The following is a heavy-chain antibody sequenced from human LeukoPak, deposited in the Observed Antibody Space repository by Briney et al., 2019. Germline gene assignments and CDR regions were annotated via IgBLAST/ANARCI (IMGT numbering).Heavy chain of an antibody. D-gene: IGHD2-21*02. V-gene: IGHV4-38-2*02. J-gene: IGHJ3*02. Sequence: SETLSLTCTVSGYSISSGYYWGWIRQPPGKGLEWIGSIYHSGSTYYNPSLKSRVTISIEKSKNQFSLKLSSVTAADTAVYYCAGAYCGGDCYSGRAFDIWGQGTMVTVSS. CDR3: AGAYCGGDCYSGRAFDI. CDR2: IYHSGST. CDR1: GYSISSGYY.